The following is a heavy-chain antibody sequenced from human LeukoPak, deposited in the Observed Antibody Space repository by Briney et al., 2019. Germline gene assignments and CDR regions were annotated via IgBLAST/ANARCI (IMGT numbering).Heavy chain of an antibody. D-gene: IGHD3-22*01. CDR2: IYSGGST. CDR1: GFTVSSNY. Sequence: PGGSLRLSCAASGFTVSSNYMSWVRQAPGKGLEWVSVIYSGGSTNYTDSVKDRFTISRDNSKNTVYLQMHSLRADDTAVYYCAKGSYYYDTSGYFDSWGHGALVTVSS. V-gene: IGHV3-53*01. J-gene: IGHJ4*01. CDR3: AKGSYYYDTSGYFDS.